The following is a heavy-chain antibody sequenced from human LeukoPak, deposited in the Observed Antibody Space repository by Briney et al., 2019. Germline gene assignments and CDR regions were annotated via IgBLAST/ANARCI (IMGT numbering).Heavy chain of an antibody. J-gene: IGHJ3*02. V-gene: IGHV3-48*01. CDR3: ARRYFDWLPFRDSELDVFDI. Sequence: HAGGSLRLSCAASGFPFNSYGMTWVRQAPGKGLEWLSYISSSGRTIYYADSVKGRFTISRDNGKNSLFLQMNSLRGGDTAVYFCARRYFDWLPFRDSELDVFDIWGQGTLVTVSS. D-gene: IGHD3-9*01. CDR2: ISSSGRTI. CDR1: GFPFNSYG.